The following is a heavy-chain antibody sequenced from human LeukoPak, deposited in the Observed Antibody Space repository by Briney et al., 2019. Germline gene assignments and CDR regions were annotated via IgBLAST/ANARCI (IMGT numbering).Heavy chain of an antibody. V-gene: IGHV3-23*01. Sequence: GGTLRLSCSASGFTFSSYGMSWVRQAPGKGLEWVSAISGSGGSTYYADSVKGRFTISRDNSKNTLYLQMNSLRAEDTAVYYCARRSYMVRGVIKLYYYYYMDVWGKGTTVTISS. CDR2: ISGSGGST. CDR1: GFTFSSYG. J-gene: IGHJ6*03. CDR3: ARRSYMVRGVIKLYYYYYMDV. D-gene: IGHD3-10*01.